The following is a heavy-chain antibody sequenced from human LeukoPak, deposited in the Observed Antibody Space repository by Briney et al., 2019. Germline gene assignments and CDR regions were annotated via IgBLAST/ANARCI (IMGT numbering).Heavy chain of an antibody. D-gene: IGHD6-19*01. CDR1: GGSISSSSYS. V-gene: IGHV4-39*01. CDR3: ARVAVAGQMSIDY. J-gene: IGHJ4*02. CDR2: IYYSGST. Sequence: SSETLSLTCTVSGGSISSSSYSWGWTRQPPGKGLEWIGSIYYSGSTYYNPSLKSRVTISVDTSKNQFSLKLSSVTAADTAVYYCARVAVAGQMSIDYWGQGTLVTVSS.